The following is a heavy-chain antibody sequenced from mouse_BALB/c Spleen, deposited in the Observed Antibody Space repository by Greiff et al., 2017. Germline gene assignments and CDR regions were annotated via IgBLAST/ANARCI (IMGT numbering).Heavy chain of an antibody. Sequence: DVHLVESGGGLVQPGGSRKLSCAASGFTFSSFGMHWVRQAPEKGLEWVAYISSGSSTIYYADTVKGRFTIPRDNPKNTLFLQMTSLRSEDTAMYYCARSAYGNWYFDVWGAGTTVTVSS. CDR1: GFTFSSFG. D-gene: IGHD2-1*01. J-gene: IGHJ1*01. CDR2: ISSGSSTI. V-gene: IGHV5-17*02. CDR3: ARSAYGNWYFDV.